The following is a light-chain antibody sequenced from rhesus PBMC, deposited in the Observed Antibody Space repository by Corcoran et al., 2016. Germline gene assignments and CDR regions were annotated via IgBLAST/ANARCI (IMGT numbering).Light chain of an antibody. V-gene: IGKV1S12*01. Sequence: DIQMTQSPSALSASVGDRVTISCRASQNIYSNLAWYQQKPGKAPKPLIYAASSLKTGIPSRFSGSGSGTDFTLTISSLQPEDSAAYYCQHYYDNPLTFGGGTKVELK. J-gene: IGKJ4*01. CDR1: QNIYSN. CDR3: QHYYDNPLT. CDR2: AAS.